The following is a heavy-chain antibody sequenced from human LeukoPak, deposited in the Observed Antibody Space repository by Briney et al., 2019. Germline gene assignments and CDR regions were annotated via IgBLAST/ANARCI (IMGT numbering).Heavy chain of an antibody. D-gene: IGHD6-19*01. J-gene: IGHJ4*02. CDR2: FDPEDGET. CDR1: GYTLTELS. V-gene: IGHV1-24*01. CDR3: ARDDSSGWLAFDY. Sequence: ASVKVSCKVSGYTLTELSMHWVRQAPGKGLEWMGGFDPEDGETIYAQKFQGRVTITADKSTSTAYMELSSLRSEDTAVYYCARDDSSGWLAFDYWGQGTLVTVSS.